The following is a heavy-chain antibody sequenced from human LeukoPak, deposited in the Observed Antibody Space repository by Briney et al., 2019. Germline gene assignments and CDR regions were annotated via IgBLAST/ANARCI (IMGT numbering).Heavy chain of an antibody. V-gene: IGHV3-7*01. Sequence: PGGSLRLSCAASGFIFNYYWMSWVRQAPGKGLEWVANIKQDGSERHYVDSVKGRFTISRDNGKNSLNLQMNSLRVEDTAVYYCARGLRSNTFSDYYGVDVWGQGTTVIVSS. CDR2: IKQDGSER. CDR3: ARGLRSNTFSDYYGVDV. CDR1: GFIFNYYW. D-gene: IGHD2-15*01. J-gene: IGHJ6*02.